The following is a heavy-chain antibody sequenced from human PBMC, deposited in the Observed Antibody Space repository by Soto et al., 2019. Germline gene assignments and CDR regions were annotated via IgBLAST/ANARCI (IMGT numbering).Heavy chain of an antibody. J-gene: IGHJ4*02. CDR2: LSGSGGNT. CDR3: AKGNSSGSYNTFDH. D-gene: IGHD3-10*01. CDR1: GFTFSDYS. V-gene: IGHV3-23*01. Sequence: LRLSCAASGFTFSDYSMNWVRQAPGRGLEWVSGLSGSGGNTYYADSVKGRFTISRDNSKNTLYLQMNSLRAEDTARYYCAKGNSSGSYNTFDHWGPGTLVTVSS.